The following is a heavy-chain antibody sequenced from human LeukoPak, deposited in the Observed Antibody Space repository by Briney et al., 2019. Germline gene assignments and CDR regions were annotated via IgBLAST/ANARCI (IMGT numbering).Heavy chain of an antibody. D-gene: IGHD3-22*01. J-gene: IGHJ4*02. Sequence: GGSLRRSCAASGFTFSSYAMSWVRQAPGKGLEWVSGISGSGGSTYYADFVKGRFTISRDNSKNTLYLQMNSLRAEDTAVYYCATYSRALDYWGQGTLVTVSS. CDR3: ATYSRALDY. CDR2: ISGSGGST. V-gene: IGHV3-23*01. CDR1: GFTFSSYA.